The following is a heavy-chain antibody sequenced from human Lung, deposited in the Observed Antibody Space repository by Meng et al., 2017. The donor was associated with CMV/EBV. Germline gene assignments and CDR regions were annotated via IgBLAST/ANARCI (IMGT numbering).Heavy chain of an antibody. V-gene: IGHV4-59*01. CDR2: IYYSGST. Sequence: SETLSLXCTVSGGSISSYYWSWIRQPPGKGLEWIGYIYYSGSTIYNPSLKSRVTISVDTSKNEFSLKLSSGTAADTAIYYCARDRRTLSNIWFGPWGQGTLVTVSS. J-gene: IGHJ5*02. CDR3: ARDRRTLSNIWFGP. D-gene: IGHD2/OR15-2a*01. CDR1: GGSISSYY.